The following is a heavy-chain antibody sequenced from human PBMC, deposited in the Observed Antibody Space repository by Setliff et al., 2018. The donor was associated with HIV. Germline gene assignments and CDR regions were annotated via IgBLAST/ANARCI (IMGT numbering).Heavy chain of an antibody. Sequence: PGECLKISCEGSGYSFTSQWIAWVRQMPGKGLEWMGIVHPSDSDTRYSPSFQGQVTISVDKSINTAYLQWSSLKTSDTAIYYCARFTGDPGPFDYWGQGTLVTVSS. CDR2: VHPSDSDT. CDR3: ARFTGDPGPFDY. D-gene: IGHD7-27*01. V-gene: IGHV5-51*01. CDR1: GYSFTSQW. J-gene: IGHJ4*02.